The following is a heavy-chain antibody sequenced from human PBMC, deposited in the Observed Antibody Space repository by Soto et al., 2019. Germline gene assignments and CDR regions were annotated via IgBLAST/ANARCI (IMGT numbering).Heavy chain of an antibody. Sequence: EVQLLESGGGLVQPGGSLRLSCAASGFTFSSYAMSWVRQAPGKGLEWVSAISGSGGSTYYADSVKGRFTISRDNSKNTLYLQMNSLRAEDTAVYYCATSTTVTTKWCGAFDIWGQGTMVTVSS. CDR1: GFTFSSYA. V-gene: IGHV3-23*01. CDR2: ISGSGGST. CDR3: ATSTTVTTKWCGAFDI. J-gene: IGHJ3*02. D-gene: IGHD4-17*01.